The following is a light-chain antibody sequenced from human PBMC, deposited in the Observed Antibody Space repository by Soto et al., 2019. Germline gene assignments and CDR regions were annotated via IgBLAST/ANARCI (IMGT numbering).Light chain of an antibody. CDR3: QQYGSSPIT. CDR2: GAS. CDR1: QSVSSSY. J-gene: IGKJ5*01. V-gene: IGKV3-20*01. Sequence: EILMTQSPATMSVSTGEISTLSFRSSQSVSSSYLAWYQQKPGQAPRLLIYGASSRATGIPDRFSGSGSGTDFTLTISRLEPEDFAVYYCQQYGSSPITFGQGTRLEI.